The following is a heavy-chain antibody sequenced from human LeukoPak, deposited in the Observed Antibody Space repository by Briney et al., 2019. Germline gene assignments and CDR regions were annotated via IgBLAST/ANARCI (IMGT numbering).Heavy chain of an antibody. CDR2: IYHSGST. J-gene: IGHJ4*02. CDR1: GGSISSSNW. Sequence: PSETLSLTCAVSGGSISSSNWWTWLRPSQGKGPEWIGEIYHSGSTNYNPSLKSRVTISVDRSKNQFSLKLTSVTAADTAVYYCARKDDTSTYYFDYWGQGTPVTVSS. D-gene: IGHD3-22*01. V-gene: IGHV4-4*02. CDR3: ARKDDTSTYYFDY.